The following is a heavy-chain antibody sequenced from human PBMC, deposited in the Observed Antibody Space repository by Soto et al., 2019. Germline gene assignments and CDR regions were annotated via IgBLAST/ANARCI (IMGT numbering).Heavy chain of an antibody. J-gene: IGHJ4*02. CDR2: ISGHNGNT. Sequence: QVQLVQSGTEVKKPGASVKVSCKASGYTFTRFGINWVRQAPGQGLEWMGWISGHNGNTHSAQNFQGRVTVTTDTSTNTAYVELRSLRSDDPAAYYAARHFEAGGHLVGGFDFWGQGTLVTVSS. CDR1: GYTFTRFG. CDR3: ARHFEAGGHLVGGFDF. D-gene: IGHD6-6*01. V-gene: IGHV1-18*01.